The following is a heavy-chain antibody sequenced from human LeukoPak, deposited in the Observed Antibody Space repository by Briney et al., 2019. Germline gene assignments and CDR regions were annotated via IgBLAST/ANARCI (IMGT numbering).Heavy chain of an antibody. CDR3: ARAGRDGYNPNLFDP. D-gene: IGHD5-24*01. CDR2: INPNSGGT. J-gene: IGHJ5*02. CDR1: GYTFTGYY. Sequence: GASVKVSCKASGYTFTGYYMHWVRQSPGQGLEWMGRINPNSGGTNYAQKFQGRVTMTRDTSISTAYMELSRLRSDDTAVYYCARAGRDGYNPNLFDPWGQGTLVTVSS. V-gene: IGHV1-2*06.